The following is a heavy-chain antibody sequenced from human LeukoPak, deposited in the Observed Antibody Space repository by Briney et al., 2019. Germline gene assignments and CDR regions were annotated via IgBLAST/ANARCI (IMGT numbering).Heavy chain of an antibody. CDR2: VYRSGST. CDR1: GDSISSSSNY. CDR3: ARRGTSGWAYYFDF. D-gene: IGHD6-19*01. Sequence: SETLSLTCDVSGDSISSSSNYWGWVRHLPGKGLEWIGSVYRSGSTYYNPSLKSRVTISVDTSKNQFTLNLSSVTAADTAVYHCARRGTSGWAYYFDFWGPGSLLTVSS. V-gene: IGHV4-39*01. J-gene: IGHJ4*02.